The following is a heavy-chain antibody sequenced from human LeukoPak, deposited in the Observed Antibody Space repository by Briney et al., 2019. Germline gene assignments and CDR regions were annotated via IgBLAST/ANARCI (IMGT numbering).Heavy chain of an antibody. CDR3: AREREGIVVPAAPTYFDY. D-gene: IGHD2-2*01. CDR1: GDSISRGYY. J-gene: IGHJ4*02. Sequence: PSETVSLTCAVSGDSISRGYYWSWIRQPAGKGLEWIGRIYTSGSTNYNPSLKSRVTMSVDTSKNQFSLKLSSVTAADTAVYYCAREREGIVVPAAPTYFDYWGQGTLVTVSS. V-gene: IGHV4-4*07. CDR2: IYTSGST.